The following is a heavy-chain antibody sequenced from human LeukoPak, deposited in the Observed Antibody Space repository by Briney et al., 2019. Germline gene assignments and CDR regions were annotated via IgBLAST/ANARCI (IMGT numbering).Heavy chain of an antibody. J-gene: IGHJ6*02. CDR1: GFTFGDHA. CDR2: IRSKTYGGTT. CDR3: TRGPIQQWLYCGMDV. V-gene: IGHV3-49*04. Sequence: PGGSLRLSCTASGFTFGDHAMSWVRQAPGKGLEWVGFIRSKTYGGTTEYAASVKGRFAISRDDSKSIAYLQMNSLKTEDTAVYYCTRGPIQQWLYCGMDVWGQGTTVTVSS. D-gene: IGHD5-18*01.